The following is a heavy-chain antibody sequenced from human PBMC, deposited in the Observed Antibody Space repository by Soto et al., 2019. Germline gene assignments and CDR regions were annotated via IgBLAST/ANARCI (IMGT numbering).Heavy chain of an antibody. V-gene: IGHV4-34*01. CDR3: ARVSWYSSGSLDY. J-gene: IGHJ4*02. Sequence: PSETLSLTCAVYGGSFSGYYWSWIRQPPGKGLEWIGEINHSGSTNYNPSLKSRVTISVDTSKNQFSLKLSSVTAADTAVYYCARVSWYSSGSLDYWGQGTLVTAPQ. CDR1: GGSFSGYY. CDR2: INHSGST. D-gene: IGHD6-19*01.